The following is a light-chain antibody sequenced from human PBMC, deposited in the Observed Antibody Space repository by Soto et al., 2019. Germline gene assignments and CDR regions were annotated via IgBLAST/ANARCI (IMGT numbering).Light chain of an antibody. CDR2: EAS. CDR1: QSISGS. V-gene: IGKV1-5*03. Sequence: DIQMTQSPSTLSASVGDRVTITCRASQSISGSLAWYQQKPGKAPKLLIYEASNLKSGVPSRFSGSGSGTVYTLTISSLQPDDSACYYCRPFNGYWTFGQGNRVEIK. CDR3: RPFNGYWT. J-gene: IGKJ1*01.